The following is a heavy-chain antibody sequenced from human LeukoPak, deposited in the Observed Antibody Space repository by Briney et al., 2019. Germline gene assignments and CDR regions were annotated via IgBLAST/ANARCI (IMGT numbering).Heavy chain of an antibody. V-gene: IGHV4-59*08. J-gene: IGHJ4*02. D-gene: IGHD5-12*01. CDR2: FYYTGST. CDR1: GGSISSYD. Sequence: NASETLSLTCTVSGGSISSYDWSWIRQPPGKGLKWIGYFYYTGSTKYNPSLKSRVTISVDTSKNQISLDLSSVTAADTAVYYCARHSRGYGSFDYWGQGTLVTVSS. CDR3: ARHSRGYGSFDY.